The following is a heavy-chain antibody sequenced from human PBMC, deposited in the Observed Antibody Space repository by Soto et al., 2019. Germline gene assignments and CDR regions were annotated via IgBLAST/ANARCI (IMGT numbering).Heavy chain of an antibody. D-gene: IGHD6-19*01. V-gene: IGHV4-34*01. CDR3: ARGVEGIEVAGKVNY. J-gene: IGHJ4*02. Sequence: PSETLSLTCAVYGGSFSGYYWSWIRQPPGKGLEWIGEINHSGSTNYNPSLKSRVTISVDTSKNQFSLRLSSVTAADTAVYYCARGVEGIEVAGKVNYWGQGTLVTVSS. CDR1: GGSFSGYY. CDR2: INHSGST.